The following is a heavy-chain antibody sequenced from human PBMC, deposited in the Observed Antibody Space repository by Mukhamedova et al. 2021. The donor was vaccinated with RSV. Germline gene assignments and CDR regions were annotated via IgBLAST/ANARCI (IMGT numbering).Heavy chain of an antibody. CDR2: INWNGGST. Sequence: GMSWVRQAPGKGLEWVSGINWNGGSTGYADSVKGRFTISRDNAKNSLYLQMNSLRAEDTALYYCARDSPWGFEYWGQGTLVTVSS. V-gene: IGHV3-20*03. CDR1: G. CDR3: ARDSPWGFEY. D-gene: IGHD7-27*01. J-gene: IGHJ4*02.